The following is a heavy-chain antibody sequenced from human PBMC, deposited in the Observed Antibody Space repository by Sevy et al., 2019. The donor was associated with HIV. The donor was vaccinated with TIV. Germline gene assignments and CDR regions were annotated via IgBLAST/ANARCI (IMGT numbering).Heavy chain of an antibody. D-gene: IGHD1-26*01. CDR1: GFTFSSYS. CDR2: ISGLSNYI. V-gene: IGHV3-21*01. CDR3: ATGPPDGSYDYFDS. J-gene: IGHJ4*02. Sequence: LSLTCAASGFTFSSYSMNWVRQAPGKGLEWVSAISGLSNYIYYAESLKGRFIISRDNAKNTLYLQMNSLRADDTAVYYCATGPPDGSYDYFDSWGQGTLVTVS.